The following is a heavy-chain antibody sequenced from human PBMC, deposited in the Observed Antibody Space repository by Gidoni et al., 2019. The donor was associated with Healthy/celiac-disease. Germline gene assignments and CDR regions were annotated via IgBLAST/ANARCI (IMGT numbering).Heavy chain of an antibody. CDR3: ARAGYDAFDI. Sequence: QVQLVQSGAEVKKPGASVKVPCKASGYTFTGYYMHWVRQAPGQGLEWMGWINPNRGGTNYAQKFQGRVTMTRDTSISTAYMELSRLRSDDTAVYYCARAGYDAFDIWGQGTMVTVSS. V-gene: IGHV1-2*02. D-gene: IGHD5-18*01. J-gene: IGHJ3*02. CDR2: INPNRGGT. CDR1: GYTFTGYY.